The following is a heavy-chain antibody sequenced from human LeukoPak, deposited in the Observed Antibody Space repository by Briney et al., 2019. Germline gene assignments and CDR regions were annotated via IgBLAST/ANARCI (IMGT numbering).Heavy chain of an antibody. Sequence: GGSLRLSCAASGFTFDDYGMSWVRQAPGKGLEWVSGINWNGGSTVYADSVKGRFTISRDNAKNSLYLQMNSLRAEDTALYYCAGDGRGSYYDYYYMDVWGKGTTVTVSS. CDR3: AGDGRGSYYDYYYMDV. CDR1: GFTFDDYG. J-gene: IGHJ6*03. D-gene: IGHD1-26*01. V-gene: IGHV3-20*04. CDR2: INWNGGST.